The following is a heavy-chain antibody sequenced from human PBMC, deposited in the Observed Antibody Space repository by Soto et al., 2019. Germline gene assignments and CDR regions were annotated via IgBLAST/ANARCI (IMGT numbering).Heavy chain of an antibody. Sequence: QVQLVQSGAEVKKPGSSVKVSCKASGGTFSSYAISWVRQAPGQGLEWMGGIIPILGTANYAQKFQGRVTITADEYTSTAYMELSSLISEDTAVYYCARHVPAAGYYYGMDVWGQGTTVTVSS. CDR2: IIPILGTA. J-gene: IGHJ6*02. D-gene: IGHD2-2*01. V-gene: IGHV1-69*12. CDR1: GGTFSSYA. CDR3: ARHVPAAGYYYGMDV.